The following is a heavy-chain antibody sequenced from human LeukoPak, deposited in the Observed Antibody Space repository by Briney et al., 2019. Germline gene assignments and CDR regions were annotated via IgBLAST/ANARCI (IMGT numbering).Heavy chain of an antibody. D-gene: IGHD6-13*01. Sequence: TGGSLRLSCAASGFTFSSYSMNWVRQAPGKGLEWVSYISSSSSTIYYADSVKGRFTISRDNAKNSLYLQMNSLRAEDTAVYYCARERGPAVSRSLDYWGQGTLVTVSS. CDR1: GFTFSSYS. J-gene: IGHJ4*02. CDR2: ISSSSSTI. CDR3: ARERGPAVSRSLDY. V-gene: IGHV3-48*04.